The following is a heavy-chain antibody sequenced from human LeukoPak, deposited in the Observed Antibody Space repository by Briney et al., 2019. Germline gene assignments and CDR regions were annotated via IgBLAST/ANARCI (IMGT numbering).Heavy chain of an antibody. D-gene: IGHD3-22*01. V-gene: IGHV1-24*01. CDR3: ARDVKYWGMIVVVTKDDAFDI. CDR1: GYTLTELS. Sequence: ASVKVSCKVSGYTLTELSMHWVRQAPGKGLEWMGGFDPEDGETIYAQKFQGRVTMTEDTSTDTAYMELSSLRSEDTAVYYCARDVKYWGMIVVVTKDDAFDIWGQGTMVTVSS. J-gene: IGHJ3*02. CDR2: FDPEDGET.